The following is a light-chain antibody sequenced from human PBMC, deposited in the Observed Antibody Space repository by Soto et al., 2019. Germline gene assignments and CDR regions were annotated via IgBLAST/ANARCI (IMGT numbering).Light chain of an antibody. J-gene: IGKJ4*01. Sequence: DIQMTQSPSSLSASVGDRVTITCRASQSISSYLNWYQQKPGKAPNLLIYAASSLQSGVPSRFSGSGSGPDFTLTISSLQPEDCATYYCQQSYSTPFTFGGGTKVEIK. CDR3: QQSYSTPFT. V-gene: IGKV1-39*01. CDR1: QSISSY. CDR2: AAS.